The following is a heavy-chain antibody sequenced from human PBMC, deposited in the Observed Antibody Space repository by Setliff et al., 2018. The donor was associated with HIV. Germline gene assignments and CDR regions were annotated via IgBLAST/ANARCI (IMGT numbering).Heavy chain of an antibody. CDR2: INPSTSEV. J-gene: IGHJ4*02. CDR1: GYKFTSYW. CDR3: ARDPLVGAPDYFDY. D-gene: IGHD1-26*01. V-gene: IGHV5-51*01. Sequence: PGESLKISCKDSGYKFTSYWVGWVRQMPGRGLEWMGFINPSTSEVRYRPSLQGQVTMSVDKSISTAFLQMNSLRPEDTAMYYCARDPLVGAPDYFDYWGQGTLVTVSS.